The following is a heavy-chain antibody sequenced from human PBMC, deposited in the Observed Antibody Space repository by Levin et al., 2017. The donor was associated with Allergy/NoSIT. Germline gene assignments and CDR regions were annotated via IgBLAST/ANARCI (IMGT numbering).Heavy chain of an antibody. D-gene: IGHD6-19*01. CDR2: IGPSGTTI. CDR1: GVTFSTL. Sequence: PGGSLRLSCVASGVTFSTLELNWVRQTPGKGLEWLSYIGPSGTTIEYADSVRGRFTISRDNTKNSLYLQMNSLRAEDTAVYYCVRDFYSSGWHGDFWGQGTLVTVSS. CDR3: VRDFYSSGWHGDF. V-gene: IGHV3-48*03. J-gene: IGHJ4*02.